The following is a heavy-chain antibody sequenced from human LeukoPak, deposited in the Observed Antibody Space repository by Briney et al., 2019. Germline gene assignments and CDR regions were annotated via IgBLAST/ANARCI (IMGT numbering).Heavy chain of an antibody. Sequence: SETLSLTCTVSGGSISSSSYYWGWIRQPPGKGLEWIGSIYYSGSTYYNPSLKSRVTISVDTSKNQFSLKLSSVTAADTAVYYCARYTGYCSGGSCYYYYYGMDVWGQGTTVTVSS. CDR3: ARYTGYCSGGSCYYYYYGMDV. J-gene: IGHJ6*02. V-gene: IGHV4-39*07. D-gene: IGHD2-15*01. CDR2: IYYSGST. CDR1: GGSISSSSYY.